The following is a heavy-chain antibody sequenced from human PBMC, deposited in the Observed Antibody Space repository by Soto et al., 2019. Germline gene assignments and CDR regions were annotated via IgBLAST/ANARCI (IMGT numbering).Heavy chain of an antibody. Sequence: PEGSLRLSCAASGFIFSSYAMNWVRQAPGKGLEWVAGISGSGVNTYYADSVRGRFTISRDNSKNTLYLQMNSLRDEDTAVYYCAKARSGNYQYYIDYWGQGTLVTVS. CDR2: ISGSGVNT. CDR1: GFIFSSYA. D-gene: IGHD3-22*01. J-gene: IGHJ4*02. CDR3: AKARSGNYQYYIDY. V-gene: IGHV3-23*01.